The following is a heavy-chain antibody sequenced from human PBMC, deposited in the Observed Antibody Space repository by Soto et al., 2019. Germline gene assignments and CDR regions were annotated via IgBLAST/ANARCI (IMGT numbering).Heavy chain of an antibody. V-gene: IGHV3-30*18. CDR2: ISYDGSNK. D-gene: IGHD4-17*01. CDR1: GFTFSSYG. J-gene: IGHJ4*02. Sequence: QVQLVESGGGVVQPGRSLRLSCAASGFTFSSYGMHWVRHAPGKGLEWVAVISYDGSNKYYADSVKGRFTISRDNSKKTLYLQMNSLRAEDTAVYYCANAQPVYATVTTAIRYWGQGNLVTVSS. CDR3: ANAQPVYATVTTAIRY.